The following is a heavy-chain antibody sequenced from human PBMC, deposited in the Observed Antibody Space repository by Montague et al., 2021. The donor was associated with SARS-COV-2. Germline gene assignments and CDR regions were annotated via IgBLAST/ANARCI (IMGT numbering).Heavy chain of an antibody. CDR1: GGSISSYY. Sequence: SETLSLTCTVSGGSISSYYWGWIRQPPGKGLEWIGDLDYSGSTXXXPSXXXRVTISVDTSKNQFSLRLNSVTAADTAVYSCARYPPGYRYFYYLDVWGKGTTVTVSS. J-gene: IGHJ6*03. D-gene: IGHD1-1*01. V-gene: IGHV4-59*01. CDR3: ARYPPGYRYFYYLDV. CDR2: LDYSGST.